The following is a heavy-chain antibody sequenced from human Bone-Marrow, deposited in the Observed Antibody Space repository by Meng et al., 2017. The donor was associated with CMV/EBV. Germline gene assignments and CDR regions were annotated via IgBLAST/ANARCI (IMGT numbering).Heavy chain of an antibody. J-gene: IGHJ6*02. D-gene: IGHD6-19*01. CDR3: ARYGEQWLVLYGMDV. CDR1: GFTFSTSA. V-gene: IGHV3-21*01. Sequence: GGSLRLSCAASGFTFSTSAMSWVRQAPGKGLEWVSSISSSSSYIYYADSVKGRFTISRDNAKNSLYLQMNSLRAEDTAVYYCARYGEQWLVLYGMDVWGQGTTVTVSS. CDR2: ISSSSSYI.